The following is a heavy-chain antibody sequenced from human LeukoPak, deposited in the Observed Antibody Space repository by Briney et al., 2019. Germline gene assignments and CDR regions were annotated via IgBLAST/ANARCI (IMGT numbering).Heavy chain of an antibody. J-gene: IGHJ4*02. V-gene: IGHV5-51*01. CDR1: GYSFTSYW. D-gene: IGHD3-22*01. CDR2: IYPGDSDT. Sequence: GESLKISCKGSGYSFTSYWIGWVRQMPGKGLEWMGIIYPGDSDTRYSPSFQGQVTISADKSISTAYLQWSSLKASDTAMYYCARSLSYYYDSGGFDYWGQGTLVTASS. CDR3: ARSLSYYYDSGGFDY.